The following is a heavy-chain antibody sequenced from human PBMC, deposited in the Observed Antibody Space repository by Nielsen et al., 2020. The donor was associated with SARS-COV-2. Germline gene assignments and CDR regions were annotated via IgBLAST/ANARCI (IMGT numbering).Heavy chain of an antibody. V-gene: IGHV3-9*01. CDR1: GFTFDDYA. CDR3: AKLDDYGGNSVVY. Sequence: SLKISCAASGFTFDDYAMHWVRQAPGKGLEWVSGISWSSGSIGYADSVKGRFTISRDNAKNSLYLQMNSLRAEDTALYYCAKLDDYGGNSVVYWGQGTLVTVSS. CDR2: ISWSSGSI. D-gene: IGHD4-23*01. J-gene: IGHJ4*02.